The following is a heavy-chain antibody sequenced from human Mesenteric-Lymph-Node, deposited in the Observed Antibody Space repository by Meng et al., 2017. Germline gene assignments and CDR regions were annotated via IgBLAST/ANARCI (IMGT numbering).Heavy chain of an antibody. CDR1: GDSITSGDYS. J-gene: IGHJ4*01. CDR2: SYSSGNT. CDR3: ARGPTTYFDY. Sequence: QVQLEESGPELLKPSPPLSLTCTVSGDSITSGDYSLNWIRQPPGKCLGWIGYSYSSGNTFYNPSLHSRVTMSVDTSKNQFSLKLNSVTAADTAVYYCARGPTTYFDYWGRGTLVTVSS. D-gene: IGHD4-17*01. V-gene: IGHV4-30-4*01.